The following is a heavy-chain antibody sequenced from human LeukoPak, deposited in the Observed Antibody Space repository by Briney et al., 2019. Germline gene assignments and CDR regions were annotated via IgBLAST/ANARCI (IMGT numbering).Heavy chain of an antibody. J-gene: IGHJ4*02. CDR3: ARMAVAAAGSFDY. CDR2: IIPILGIA. Sequence: SVKVSCKASGGTFSSDAISWVRQAPGQGLEWMGRIIPILGIANYAQKFQGRVTITADKSTSTAYMELSSLRSEDTAVYYCARMAVAAAGSFDYWGQGTLVTVSS. D-gene: IGHD6-13*01. CDR1: GGTFSSDA. V-gene: IGHV1-69*04.